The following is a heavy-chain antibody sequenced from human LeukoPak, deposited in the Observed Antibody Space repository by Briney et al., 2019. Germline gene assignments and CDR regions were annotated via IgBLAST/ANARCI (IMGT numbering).Heavy chain of an antibody. CDR1: EYSFTTYW. CDR3: ARRSGRYQKYYFDY. Sequence: GESLKISCKGSEYSFTTYWIGWVRQMPGKGLEWMGIIYPGDSDTRYSPSFQGQVTISADKSISTAYLQWRSLKASDTAMYYCARRSGRYQKYYFDYWGQGTLVTVPS. D-gene: IGHD1-26*01. CDR2: IYPGDSDT. J-gene: IGHJ4*02. V-gene: IGHV5-51*01.